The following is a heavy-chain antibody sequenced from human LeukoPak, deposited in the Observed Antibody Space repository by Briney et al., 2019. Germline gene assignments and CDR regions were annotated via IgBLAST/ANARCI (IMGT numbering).Heavy chain of an antibody. D-gene: IGHD5-18*01. CDR1: GYTFTNYG. J-gene: IGHJ4*02. Sequence: ATVTVLCTASGYTFTNYGLSWVRQAPGQGLEWMGWISGDSGETNYAQRLQGRVTITTDTSTSTTYMELRSLRSDDTAVYYCARGRGAMAKEPTFRDYWGQGTLVTVSS. V-gene: IGHV1-18*01. CDR2: ISGDSGET. CDR3: ARGRGAMAKEPTFRDY.